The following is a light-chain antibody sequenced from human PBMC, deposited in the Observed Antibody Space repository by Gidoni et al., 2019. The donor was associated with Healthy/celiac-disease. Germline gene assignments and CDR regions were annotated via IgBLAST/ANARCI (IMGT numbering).Light chain of an antibody. J-gene: IGKJ1*01. CDR3: QQYGSSRWT. CDR2: GAS. Sequence: ILLTPSPGTLSLSPGERATLSCRASQSVSSSYLAWYQQKPGQAPRLLIYGASSRATGIPDRFSGSGSGTDFTLTISRLEPEDFAVYYCQQYGSSRWTFGQGTKVEIK. CDR1: QSVSSSY. V-gene: IGKV3-20*01.